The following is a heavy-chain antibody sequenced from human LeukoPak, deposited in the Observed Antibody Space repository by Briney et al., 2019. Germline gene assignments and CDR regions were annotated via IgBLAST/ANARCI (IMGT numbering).Heavy chain of an antibody. J-gene: IGHJ4*02. CDR3: ARDGVYYSSSNFDY. Sequence: PGGSLRLSCAASGFTFSSYSMNWVRQAPGKGLEWVSYISSSSSTIYYADSVKGRFTISRDNAKNSLYLQMNSLRAEDTAVYYCARDGVYYSSSNFDYWGQGTLVTVSS. V-gene: IGHV3-48*04. CDR1: GFTFSSYS. D-gene: IGHD6-6*01. CDR2: ISSSSSTI.